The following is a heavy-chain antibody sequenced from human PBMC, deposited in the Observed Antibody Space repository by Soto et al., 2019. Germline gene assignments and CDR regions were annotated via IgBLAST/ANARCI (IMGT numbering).Heavy chain of an antibody. Sequence: QVQLQESGPGLVKPSETLSLTCTVSGGSISSYYWSWIRQPAGKGLEWLGRIYTSGSTNYNPSLKRRVTMSVDTSKNQFSLKLSSVTAADTAVYYCARVGSEGTGTTAWDYFDYWGQGTLVTVSS. D-gene: IGHD1-7*01. V-gene: IGHV4-4*07. J-gene: IGHJ4*02. CDR3: ARVGSEGTGTTAWDYFDY. CDR1: GGSISSYY. CDR2: IYTSGST.